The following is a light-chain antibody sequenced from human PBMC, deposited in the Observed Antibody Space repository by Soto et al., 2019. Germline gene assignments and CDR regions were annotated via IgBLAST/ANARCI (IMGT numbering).Light chain of an antibody. CDR2: AAS. J-gene: IGKJ2*01. V-gene: IGKV1-39*01. CDR1: QSIASY. CDR3: QQSSNSPMYT. Sequence: DIQMTQSPSSLSASVGDRVTITCRASQSIASYLNWFQQKPGKAPRLLIYAASSLQSGVPSRFSGRGSGTDFTLTISSLQPEDFATYYCQQSSNSPMYTFGQGTKLYIK.